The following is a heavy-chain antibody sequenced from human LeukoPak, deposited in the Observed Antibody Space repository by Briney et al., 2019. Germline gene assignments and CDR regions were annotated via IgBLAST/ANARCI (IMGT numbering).Heavy chain of an antibody. D-gene: IGHD2-15*01. J-gene: IGHJ4*02. Sequence: PGGSLRLSCAASGFTFSTHWMHWVRQAPGKGLVWVSRINSDGSSTSYADSVKGRFTISRDNAKNTLYLQMNSLRTEDAAVYYCARGGALYCSGGSCRDSDYWGQGTLVTVSS. CDR2: INSDGSST. CDR3: ARGGALYCSGGSCRDSDY. V-gene: IGHV3-74*01. CDR1: GFTFSTHW.